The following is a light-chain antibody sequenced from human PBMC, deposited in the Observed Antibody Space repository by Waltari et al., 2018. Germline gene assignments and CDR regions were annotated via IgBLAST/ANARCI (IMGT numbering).Light chain of an antibody. CDR1: QSVSSN. Sequence: IVMTQSPATLSASPGERDTLSCRASQSVSSNLPWYQQKPGQAPRLLIYGASTRATGIPARFSGSGSGTEFTLTISSMQSEDFAVYYCQQYNNWPFMYTFGQGTKLEIK. CDR2: GAS. CDR3: QQYNNWPFMYT. V-gene: IGKV3-15*01. J-gene: IGKJ2*01.